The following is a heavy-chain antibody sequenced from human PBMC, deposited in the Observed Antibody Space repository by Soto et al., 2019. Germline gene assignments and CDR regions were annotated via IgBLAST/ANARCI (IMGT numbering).Heavy chain of an antibody. V-gene: IGHV4-31*03. D-gene: IGHD3-3*01. CDR3: ARDSKTYYDFLSGYEITRGEDYFDY. J-gene: IGHJ4*02. Sequence: SETLSLTCTVSGGSISGGGYYWSWIRPHPGKGLEWIGYIYYSGSTKYNPSLKSRVTISVDTSKNQFSLKLSSVTAADTAVYYCARDSKTYYDFLSGYEITRGEDYFDYWGQGTLVTVSS. CDR1: GGSISGGGYY. CDR2: IYYSGST.